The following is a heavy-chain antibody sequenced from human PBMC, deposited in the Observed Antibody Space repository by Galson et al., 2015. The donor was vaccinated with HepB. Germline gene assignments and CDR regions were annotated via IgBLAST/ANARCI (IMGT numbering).Heavy chain of an antibody. V-gene: IGHV2-5*02. D-gene: IGHD2-8*01. CDR2: IYWDDTK. CDR3: AKLGNAYFEV. J-gene: IGHJ4*02. Sequence: QSPGKALEWLSLIYWDDTKRDRPSLKRRLTLSRDTSKNQVVLTMTNMEPEDTGTYFCAKLGNAYFEVWGRGIPVTVSS.